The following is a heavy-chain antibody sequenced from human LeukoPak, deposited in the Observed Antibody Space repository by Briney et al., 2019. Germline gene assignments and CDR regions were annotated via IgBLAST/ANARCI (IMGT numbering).Heavy chain of an antibody. CDR3: ARGAGELGAYYYYYYMDV. CDR2: LNPNSGNT. D-gene: IGHD1-26*01. CDR1: GYTFTSYD. V-gene: IGHV1-8*01. J-gene: IGHJ6*03. Sequence: ASVKVSCKASGYTFTSYDINWVRQATGQGLEWMGLLNPNSGNTGYAQKFQGRVTMTRNTSISTAYMELSSLGSEDTAVYYCARGAGELGAYYYYYYMDVWGKGTTVTVSS.